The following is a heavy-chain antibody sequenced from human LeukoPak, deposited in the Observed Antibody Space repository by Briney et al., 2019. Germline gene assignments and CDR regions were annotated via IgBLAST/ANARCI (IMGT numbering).Heavy chain of an antibody. CDR1: GGSISSGSYC. CDR2: IYTSGST. D-gene: IGHD1/OR15-1a*01. J-gene: IGHJ3*02. CDR3: ARGEHDWNKEGDAFDI. Sequence: SQTLSLTCTVSGGSISSGSYCWSWIRQPAGKGLEWIGRIYTSGSTNYNPSLKSRVTISVDTSKNQFSLKLSSVTAADTAVYYCARGEHDWNKEGDAFDIWGQGTMVTVSS. V-gene: IGHV4-61*02.